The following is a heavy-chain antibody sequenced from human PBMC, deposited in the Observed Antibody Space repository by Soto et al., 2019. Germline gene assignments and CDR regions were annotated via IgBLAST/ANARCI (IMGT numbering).Heavy chain of an antibody. CDR3: ASPLI. V-gene: IGHV3-73*02. J-gene: IGHJ4*02. CDR2: IRTKASSYAT. CDR1: GFIFSGSA. Sequence: EVQLVESGGGLVQPGESLKLSCAASGFIFSGSAVHWVRQAPGKGLEWVGRIRTKASSYATAYAASVKGRFTISRDDSKNTAYLQMNSLNIEDTAGYYCASPLIRGRGTLVTVSS.